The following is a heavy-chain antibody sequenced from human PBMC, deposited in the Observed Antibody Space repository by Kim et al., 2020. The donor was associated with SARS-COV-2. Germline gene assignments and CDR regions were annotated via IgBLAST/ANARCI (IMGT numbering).Heavy chain of an antibody. D-gene: IGHD3-16*01. CDR1: GYSFTSYW. CDR2: IYPSDSDT. J-gene: IGHJ6*02. Sequence: GESLKISCKGSGYSFTSYWIGWVRQMPGKGLEWMGIIYPSDSDTRYSPSFQGQVTISADKSISTAYLQWSSLKASDSAMYYCARLGGDGYNYDCYGKDVWGQGTTVTGSS. V-gene: IGHV5-51*01. CDR3: ARLGGDGYNYDCYGKDV.